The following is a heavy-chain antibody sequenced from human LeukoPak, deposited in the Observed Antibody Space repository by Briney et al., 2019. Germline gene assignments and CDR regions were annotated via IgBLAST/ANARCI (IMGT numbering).Heavy chain of an antibody. J-gene: IGHJ3*02. CDR1: GFTFSRYS. Sequence: PGGSLRLSCAASGFTFSRYSMNWVRQAPGKGLEWVSYISRSSSTIHYADSVKGRFTISRDNAKSSLFLQMNSLRAEDTAVYYCASRTWEPQGYGAFDIWGQGTMVTVSS. CDR2: ISRSSSTI. CDR3: ASRTWEPQGYGAFDI. D-gene: IGHD1-26*01. V-gene: IGHV3-48*04.